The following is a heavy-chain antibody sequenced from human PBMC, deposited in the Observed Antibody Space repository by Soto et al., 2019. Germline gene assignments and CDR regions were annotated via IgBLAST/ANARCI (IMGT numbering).Heavy chain of an antibody. D-gene: IGHD4-17*01. CDR3: ARDLGYGGNSGAFDV. Sequence: QVQLVQSGAEVKKPGASVKVSCEASGYTFTNYYIHWVRQGRGQGLEWMGWINPNRGGTNFAQKFQGRVSMTRDTSITTAYMELNRLTSDDTAVYYCARDLGYGGNSGAFDVWGQGTMITVSS. CDR1: GYTFTNYY. J-gene: IGHJ3*01. V-gene: IGHV1-2*02. CDR2: INPNRGGT.